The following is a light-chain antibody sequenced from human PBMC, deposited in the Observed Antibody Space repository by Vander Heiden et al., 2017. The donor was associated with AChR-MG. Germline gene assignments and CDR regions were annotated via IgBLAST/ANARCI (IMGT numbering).Light chain of an antibody. CDR2: DAA. V-gene: IGKV3-11*01. CDR1: QSVTSY. J-gene: IGKJ3*01. Sequence: EIVLTQSAATLSLSPRERATLSCSASQSVTSYLAWYQQKPGQAPRLLIYDAANRATGIPARFSGSGSGTDFTLTISSLEPEDFAVYYCQQRSNWPPGITFGPGTKVDIK. CDR3: QQRSNWPPGIT.